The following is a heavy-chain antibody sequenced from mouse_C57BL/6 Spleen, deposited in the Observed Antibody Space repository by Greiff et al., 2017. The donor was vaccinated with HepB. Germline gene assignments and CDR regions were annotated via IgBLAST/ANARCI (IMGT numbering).Heavy chain of an antibody. CDR3: ARPLYYSNPGGFAY. J-gene: IGHJ3*01. V-gene: IGHV1-69*01. Sequence: VQLQQPGAELVMPGASVKLSCKASGYTFTSYWMHWVKQRPGQGLEWIGEIDPSDSYTNYNQKFKGKSTLTVDKSSSTVYMQLSSLTSEDSAVYYCARPLYYSNPGGFAYWGQGTLVTVSA. D-gene: IGHD2-5*01. CDR1: GYTFTSYW. CDR2: IDPSDSYT.